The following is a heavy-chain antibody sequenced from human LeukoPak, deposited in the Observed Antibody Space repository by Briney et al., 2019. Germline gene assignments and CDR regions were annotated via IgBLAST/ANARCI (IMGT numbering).Heavy chain of an antibody. J-gene: IGHJ5*02. V-gene: IGHV3-23*01. D-gene: IGHD6-13*01. Sequence: AGGSLRLSCAASGFTFSSYAMSWLRQAPGKGLEWVSAISGSGGSTYYADSVKGRFTISRDNSKNTLYLQMNSLRAEDTAVYYCAKDRTRIAAAGGDNWFDPWGQGTLVTVSS. CDR1: GFTFSSYA. CDR2: ISGSGGST. CDR3: AKDRTRIAAAGGDNWFDP.